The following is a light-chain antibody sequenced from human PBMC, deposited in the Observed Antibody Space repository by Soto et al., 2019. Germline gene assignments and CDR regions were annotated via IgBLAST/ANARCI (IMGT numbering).Light chain of an antibody. J-gene: IGKJ3*01. CDR1: QSVSSY. CDR3: QQRSNWPPRVT. CDR2: DAS. V-gene: IGKV3-11*01. Sequence: ERVLTQSAATLSLSPGERATLSCRASQSVSSYLAWYQQKPGQAPRLLIYDASNRATGIPARFSGSGSGTGFTLTISSLEPEDFAVYYCQQRSNWPPRVTFGPGTKVDIK.